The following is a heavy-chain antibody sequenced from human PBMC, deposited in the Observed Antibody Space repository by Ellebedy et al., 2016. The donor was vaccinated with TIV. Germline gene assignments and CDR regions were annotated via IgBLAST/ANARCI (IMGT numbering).Heavy chain of an antibody. Sequence: GGSLRLSCAASGFTFSDYWMTWVRQAPGKGLEWVSFIRSKAYGGTTEYAASVKGRFTISRDDSKSIAYLQMDSLKTEDTAVYYCGKEGSSWEKYFYYGVDVWGHGTTVSVSS. CDR2: IRSKAYGGTT. CDR3: GKEGSSWEKYFYYGVDV. D-gene: IGHD1-26*01. CDR1: GFTFSDYW. V-gene: IGHV3-71*01. J-gene: IGHJ6*01.